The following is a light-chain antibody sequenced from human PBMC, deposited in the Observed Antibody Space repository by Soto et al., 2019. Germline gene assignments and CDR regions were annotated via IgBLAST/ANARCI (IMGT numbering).Light chain of an antibody. V-gene: IGLV1-44*01. Sequence: QSVLTQPPSASGTPGQRVTISCSGSSSNIGSNAVSWYQQLPGTAPKVLIYSNNQRPSGVPDRFSGSKSGTSASLAISGLQSEDEADYYCAAWDDSLNGHVVFGGGTK. CDR2: SNN. J-gene: IGLJ2*01. CDR1: SSNIGSNA. CDR3: AAWDDSLNGHVV.